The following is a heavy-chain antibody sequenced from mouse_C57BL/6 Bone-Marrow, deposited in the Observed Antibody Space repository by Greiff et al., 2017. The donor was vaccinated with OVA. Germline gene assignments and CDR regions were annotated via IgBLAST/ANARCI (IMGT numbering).Heavy chain of an antibody. CDR2: IDPSDSYT. Sequence: VQLQQPGAELVKPGASVKLSCKASGYTFISYWMQWVKQRPGQGLEWIGEIDPSDSYTNYNQKFKGKATLTVDTSSSTAYMQLSSLTSEDSAVYYCARGTGTGAMDYWGQGTSVTVSS. D-gene: IGHD4-1*01. CDR1: GYTFISYW. V-gene: IGHV1-50*01. CDR3: ARGTGTGAMDY. J-gene: IGHJ4*01.